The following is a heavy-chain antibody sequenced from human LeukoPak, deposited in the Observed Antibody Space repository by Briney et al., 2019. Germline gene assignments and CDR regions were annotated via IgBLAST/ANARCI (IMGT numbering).Heavy chain of an antibody. CDR3: ATTTVPLALY. CDR2: ISYDGSNK. CDR1: GFTFSSYA. V-gene: IGHV3-30*04. Sequence: AGRSLRLSCAASGFTFSSYAMHWVRQAPGKGLEWVAVISYDGSNKYYADFVKGRFTISRDNSKNTLYLQMNSLRAEDTAVYYCATTTVPLALYWGQGTLVTVSS. D-gene: IGHD4-17*01. J-gene: IGHJ4*02.